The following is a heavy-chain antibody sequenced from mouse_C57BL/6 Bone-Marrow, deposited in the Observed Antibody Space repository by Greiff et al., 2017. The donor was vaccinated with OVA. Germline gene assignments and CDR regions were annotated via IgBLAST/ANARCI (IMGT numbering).Heavy chain of an antibody. CDR3: AKKSYYGSSYGAMDY. V-gene: IGHV2-5*01. CDR2: IWRGGST. Sequence: QVQLKESGPGLVQPSQSLSITCTVSGFSLTSYGVHWVRQSPGKGLEWLGVIWRGGSTDYNAAFMSRLSITKDNSKSQVFFKMNSLQADDTAIYYCAKKSYYGSSYGAMDYWGQGTSVTVSS. CDR1: GFSLTSYG. D-gene: IGHD1-1*01. J-gene: IGHJ4*01.